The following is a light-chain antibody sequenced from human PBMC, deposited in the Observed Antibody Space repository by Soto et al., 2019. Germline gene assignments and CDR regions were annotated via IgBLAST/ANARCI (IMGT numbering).Light chain of an antibody. CDR1: QSLLSSDGDTF. CDR3: LRGPGWPPWT. J-gene: IGKJ1*01. CDR2: KVS. V-gene: IGKV2-30*01. Sequence: DVVMTQSPLSLPVTLGQPASISCRSSQSLLSSDGDTFLNWFHRRPGQFPRALTYKVSNRDSGAPHRFSGSGSGPNLRRTLCRAEAEDVGAYCGLRGPGWPPWTCGQGTTLAI.